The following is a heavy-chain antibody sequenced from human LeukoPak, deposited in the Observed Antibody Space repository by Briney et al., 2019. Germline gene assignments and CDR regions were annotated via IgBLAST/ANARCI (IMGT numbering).Heavy chain of an antibody. V-gene: IGHV3-74*01. J-gene: IGHJ4*02. CDR2: INSDGSST. CDR1: GFTFSSYW. D-gene: IGHD5-18*01. Sequence: GGSLRLSCAASGFTFSSYWMHWVRHAPGKGLVWVSRINSDGSSTIYTDSVKGRLTISRDNAKNTLYLQMNSLRAEDTAVYHCAKGYSYNYADYWGQGTLVTVSS. CDR3: AKGYSYNYADY.